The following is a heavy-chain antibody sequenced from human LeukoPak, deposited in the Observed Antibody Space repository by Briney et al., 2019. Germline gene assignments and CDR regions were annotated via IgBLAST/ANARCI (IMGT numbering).Heavy chain of an antibody. J-gene: IGHJ6*02. CDR3: ARARGYSGCEADYYGMDV. CDR2: IYTSGST. V-gene: IGHV4-4*07. CDR1: GGSISSYY. Sequence: SETLSLTCTVSGGSISSYYWSWIRQPAGKGLEWIGRIYTSGSTNYNPSLKSRVTMSVDTSKNQFSLKLSSVTAADTAVYYCARARGYSGCEADYYGMDVWGQGTTVTVSS. D-gene: IGHD5-12*01.